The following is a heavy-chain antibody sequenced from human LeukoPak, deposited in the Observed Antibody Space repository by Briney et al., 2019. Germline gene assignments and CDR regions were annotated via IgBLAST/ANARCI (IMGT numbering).Heavy chain of an antibody. CDR3: ARDPRTVRI. CDR2: ISGNGGDI. V-gene: IGHV3-11*04. Sequence: GGSLRLSCAASGFTFSDNYMTWVRQAPGKGLEWLSYISGNGGDILYADSVKGRFTISRDNAKNLLYLQMDSLRVEDTAIYYCARDPRTVRIWGQGTLVTVSS. CDR1: GFTFSDNY. D-gene: IGHD1-1*01. J-gene: IGHJ4*02.